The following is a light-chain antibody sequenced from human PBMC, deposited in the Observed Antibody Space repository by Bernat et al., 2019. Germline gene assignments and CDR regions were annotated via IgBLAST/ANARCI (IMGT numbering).Light chain of an antibody. CDR1: SGSVSTSYF. J-gene: IGLJ3*02. V-gene: IGLV8-61*01. CDR3: VLYMGSGIWV. CDR2: NTN. Sequence: QTVVTQEPSFSVSPGRTVTLTCGLTSGSVSTSYFPSWYQQTPGQAPRTLIYNTNTRSSGVPDRFSGSILGNKATLTITGAQADDEWDYYCVLYMGSGIWVFGGGTKLTVL.